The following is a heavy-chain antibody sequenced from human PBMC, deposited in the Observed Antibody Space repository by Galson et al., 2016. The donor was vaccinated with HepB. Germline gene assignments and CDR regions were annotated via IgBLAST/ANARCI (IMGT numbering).Heavy chain of an antibody. CDR1: GFTFSHYG. J-gene: IGHJ6*02. V-gene: IGHV3-30*18. Sequence: SLRLSCAASGFTFSHYGMYWVRQAPGKGLEWVAVISYDGSNKYYADSVKGRFTISRDNSKNTLYLQMNSLRAEDTAVYYCAKDVLIRYFDWQGGMDVWGQGTTVTVSS. CDR2: ISYDGSNK. CDR3: AKDVLIRYFDWQGGMDV. D-gene: IGHD3-9*01.